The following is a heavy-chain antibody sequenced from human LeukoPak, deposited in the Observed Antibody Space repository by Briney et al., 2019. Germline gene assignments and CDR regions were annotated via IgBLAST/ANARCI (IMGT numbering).Heavy chain of an antibody. Sequence: APVKVSCKASGYTFTSYDINWVRQATGQGLEWMGWMNPNSGNTGYAQKLQGRVTMTTDTSTSTAYMELRSLRSDDTAVYYCARDQPRGAPQYYYYYYGMDVWGQGTTVTVSS. J-gene: IGHJ6*02. CDR3: ARDQPRGAPQYYYYYYGMDV. V-gene: IGHV1-8*01. CDR2: MNPNSGNT. CDR1: GYTFTSYD. D-gene: IGHD1-26*01.